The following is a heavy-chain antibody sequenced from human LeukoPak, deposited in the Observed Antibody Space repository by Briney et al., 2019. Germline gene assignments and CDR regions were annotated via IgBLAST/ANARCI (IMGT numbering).Heavy chain of an antibody. D-gene: IGHD3-22*01. J-gene: IGHJ4*02. Sequence: SETLSLTCTVSGGSIRSYYWSWIRQPPGKGLEWIGYIYYSGSTNYNPSLKGRVTISVNTSKNQFSLKLTSVTAADTAVYHCARHGYFDSSGYYPLNYWGQGTLVTVSS. CDR3: ARHGYFDSSGYYPLNY. CDR1: GGSIRSYY. V-gene: IGHV4-59*08. CDR2: IYYSGST.